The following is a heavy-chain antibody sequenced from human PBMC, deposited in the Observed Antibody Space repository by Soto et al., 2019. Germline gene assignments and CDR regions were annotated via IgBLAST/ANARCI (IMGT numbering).Heavy chain of an antibody. CDR1: GFPFSSYA. V-gene: IGHV3-23*01. CDR2: VSRAGTYT. CDR3: VKYTVTEDLGES. Sequence: EVQLLESGGDVVRPGGSLRLSCAASGFPFSSYAMGWVCQAPGQGLEWVAGVSRAGTYTFYADSVRGRFSLSRANSRDTVDLYMNALRGDDTAVYFCVKYTVTEDLGESWGKGTLVSVSS. D-gene: IGHD3-16*01. J-gene: IGHJ5*02.